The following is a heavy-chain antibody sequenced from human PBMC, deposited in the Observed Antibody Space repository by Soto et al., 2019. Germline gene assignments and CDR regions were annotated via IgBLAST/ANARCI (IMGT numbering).Heavy chain of an antibody. CDR3: ARVMYCSGGSCYHLDY. V-gene: IGHV5-51*01. CDR1: GYRFTSYW. J-gene: IGHJ4*02. D-gene: IGHD2-15*01. Sequence: GESLKICCKGSGYRFTSYWIGWVRQMPGKGLEWMGIIYPGDSETRYSPPFQGRFTISRDNSKNTLYLQMNSLRAEDPAVYYCARVMYCSGGSCYHLDYWGQGILVTVSS. CDR2: IYPGDSET.